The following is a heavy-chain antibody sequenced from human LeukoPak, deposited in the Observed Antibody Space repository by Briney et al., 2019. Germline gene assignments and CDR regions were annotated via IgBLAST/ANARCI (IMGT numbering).Heavy chain of an antibody. CDR3: AKDGVRTTGTSGDFDY. CDR2: IRYDGSNK. CDR1: GFTFSSYG. D-gene: IGHD1-1*01. V-gene: IGHV3-30*02. J-gene: IGHJ4*02. Sequence: GGSLRLSCAASGFTFSSYGMHWVRQAPGKGLEWVAFIRYDGSNKNYADSVKGRFTNSRDNSKNTLYLQMNSLRAEDTAVYYCAKDGVRTTGTSGDFDYWGQGTLVTVSS.